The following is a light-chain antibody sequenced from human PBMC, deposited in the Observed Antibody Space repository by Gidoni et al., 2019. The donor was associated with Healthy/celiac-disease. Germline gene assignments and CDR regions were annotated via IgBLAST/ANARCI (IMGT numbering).Light chain of an antibody. CDR3: CSYAGSSTWV. J-gene: IGLJ3*02. Sequence: QSALTQPASVSGSPGQSITISCTGTSSDVGSYNLVSWYQQHPGKSPKLMIYEGSKRPSGVSYRFSGSKAGKTASLTISGLQAEDEGDYYCCSYAGSSTWVFGGGTKLTVL. CDR1: SSDVGSYNL. V-gene: IGLV2-23*01. CDR2: EGS.